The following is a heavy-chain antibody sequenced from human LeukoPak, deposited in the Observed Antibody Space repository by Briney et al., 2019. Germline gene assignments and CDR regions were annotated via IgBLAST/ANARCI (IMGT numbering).Heavy chain of an antibody. CDR2: IIPIFGTA. Sequence: SVKVSCKASGGTFSSYAISWVRQAPGQGLEWMGGIIPIFGTANYAQKFQGRVTITTDESTSTAYMELSSLRSEDTAVYYCARASTGYDFWSGYYYMDVWGKGTTVTVSS. D-gene: IGHD3-3*01. CDR1: GGTFSSYA. V-gene: IGHV1-69*05. CDR3: ARASTGYDFWSGYYYMDV. J-gene: IGHJ6*03.